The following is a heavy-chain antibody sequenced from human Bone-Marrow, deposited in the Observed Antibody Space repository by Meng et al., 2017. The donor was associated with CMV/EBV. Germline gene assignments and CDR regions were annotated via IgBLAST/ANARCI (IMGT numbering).Heavy chain of an antibody. CDR2: INPNSGGT. CDR3: ARLLGYCSSTRCYTDNYFNY. D-gene: IGHD2-2*02. V-gene: IGHV1-2*02. CDR1: GYTFTSYD. Sequence: ASVKVSCKASGYTFTSYDINWVRQATGQGLEWMGWINPNSGGTNYAQKFQGRVTMTRDTSISTAYMELSRLRSDDTAVYYCARLLGYCSSTRCYTDNYFNYWGQGTLVTVSS. J-gene: IGHJ4*02.